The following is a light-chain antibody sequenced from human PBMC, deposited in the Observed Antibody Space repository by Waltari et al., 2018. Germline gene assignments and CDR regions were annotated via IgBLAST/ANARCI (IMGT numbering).Light chain of an antibody. CDR3: QQYHTTSWT. Sequence: EIVLTQSPGTLSLSPGERATLSCRASQSIRSNYLAWFQKKPGQAPRLLIYGAFDRATGIPDRFSGSWSGTDFTLTISRLEPEDFAVYYCQQYHTTSWTFGQGTKVEI. V-gene: IGKV3-20*01. J-gene: IGKJ1*01. CDR2: GAF. CDR1: QSIRSNY.